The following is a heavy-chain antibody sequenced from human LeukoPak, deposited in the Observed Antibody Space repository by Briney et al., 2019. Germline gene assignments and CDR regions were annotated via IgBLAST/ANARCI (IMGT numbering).Heavy chain of an antibody. CDR1: GYTLTELS. V-gene: IGHV1-24*01. D-gene: IGHD3-10*01. CDR2: FDPEDGET. J-gene: IGHJ4*02. Sequence: ASVKVSCKVSGYTLTELSMHWVRQAPGKGLEWMGGFDPEDGETVYAQKFQGRVTMTEDTSTDTAYMELSSLRSEDTAVYYCATPPDYYGSGSYYRWGQGPLVTVSS. CDR3: ATPPDYYGSGSYYR.